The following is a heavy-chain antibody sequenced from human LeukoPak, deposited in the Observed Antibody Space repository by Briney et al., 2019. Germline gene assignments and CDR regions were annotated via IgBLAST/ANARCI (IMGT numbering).Heavy chain of an antibody. D-gene: IGHD3-22*01. CDR2: ISNDGGGT. CDR3: AKGSSGYFFDL. V-gene: IGHV3-23*01. Sequence: GGSLRLSCAASGCIFNNYGLIWVRQAPGKGLEWVSAISNDGGGTTYADFVQGRFTIFRDNSKNTLFLQMNSLRAKDTALYYCAKGSSGYFFDLWGQGTLVTVSS. CDR1: GCIFNNYG. J-gene: IGHJ4*02.